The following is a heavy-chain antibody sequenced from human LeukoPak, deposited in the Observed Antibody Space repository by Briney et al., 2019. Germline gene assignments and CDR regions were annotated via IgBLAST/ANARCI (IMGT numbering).Heavy chain of an antibody. CDR3: AKGPQWLVPHNWFDP. D-gene: IGHD6-19*01. Sequence: GGSLRLSCAASGFTFSSYAMSWVRQAPGKGLEWVSAISGSGGSTYYADSVKGRFTISRDNSKNTLYLQMNSLRDEDTAVYYCAKGPQWLVPHNWFDPWGQGTLVTVSS. V-gene: IGHV3-23*01. CDR1: GFTFSSYA. CDR2: ISGSGGST. J-gene: IGHJ5*02.